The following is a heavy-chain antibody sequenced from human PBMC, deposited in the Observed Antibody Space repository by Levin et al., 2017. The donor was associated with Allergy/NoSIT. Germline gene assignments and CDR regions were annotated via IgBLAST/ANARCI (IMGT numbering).Heavy chain of an antibody. CDR1: GFTFDDYA. J-gene: IGHJ4*02. V-gene: IGHV3-9*01. Sequence: PGGSLRLSCAASGFTFDDYAFHWVRQGPGKGLEWVSGISWNSDRTVYADSVRDRFIISRDNAKNSLYLEMSSLRSDDTALYYCVKAGGYDLRDAEAYFESWGQGTQVTVSS. CDR3: VKAGGYDLRDAEAYFES. CDR2: ISWNSDRT. D-gene: IGHD1-1*01.